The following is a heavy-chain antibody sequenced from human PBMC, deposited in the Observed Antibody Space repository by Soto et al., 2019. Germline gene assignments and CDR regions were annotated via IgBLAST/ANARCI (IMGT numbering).Heavy chain of an antibody. CDR3: ARDTGNIVVVPAAMQLDY. D-gene: IGHD2-2*01. V-gene: IGHV3-23*01. J-gene: IGHJ4*02. CDR2: ISGIGTTT. CDR1: GFAFSGYA. Sequence: GGSLRLSCAASGFAFSGYAINWVRQAPGKGLEWVSIISGIGTTTKYSDSVKGRFTISRDNSRDTLYLQMNSLRAEDTAVYYCARDTGNIVVVPAAMQLDYWGQGTLVTVSS.